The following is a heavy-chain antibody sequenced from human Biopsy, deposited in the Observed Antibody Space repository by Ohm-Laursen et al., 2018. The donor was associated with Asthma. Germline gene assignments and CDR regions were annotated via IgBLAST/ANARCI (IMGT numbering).Heavy chain of an antibody. CDR1: GGTFNTYV. V-gene: IGHV1-69*13. Sequence: SVKASCKSLGGTFNTYVIGWVRQAPGQGLEWMGGINSVFGTTTYPQKFQDRVTITADDSTSTVYMELSSLRSEDTAVYYCARRAGSCISRTCYSLDFWGQGTLVTVSS. CDR3: ARRAGSCISRTCYSLDF. CDR2: INSVFGTT. D-gene: IGHD2-2*01. J-gene: IGHJ4*02.